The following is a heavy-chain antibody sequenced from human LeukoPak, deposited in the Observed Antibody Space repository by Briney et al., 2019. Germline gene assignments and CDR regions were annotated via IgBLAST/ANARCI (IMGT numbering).Heavy chain of an antibody. D-gene: IGHD3-10*01. V-gene: IGHV3-30-3*01. Sequence: PGGSLRLSCAASGFTFSNAWMSWVRQAPGKGLEWVAVISYDGSNKYYADSVKGRFTISRDNSKNTLYLQMNSLRAEDTAVYYCARQVSPPKGRVKNYFDYWGQGTLVTVSS. CDR2: ISYDGSNK. J-gene: IGHJ4*02. CDR3: ARQVSPPKGRVKNYFDY. CDR1: GFTFSNAW.